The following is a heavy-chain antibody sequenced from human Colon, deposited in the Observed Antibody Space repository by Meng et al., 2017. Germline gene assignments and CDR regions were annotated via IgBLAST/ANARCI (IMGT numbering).Heavy chain of an antibody. CDR2: IYSSGNT. D-gene: IGHD2-2*01. Sequence: VQPLWALSPTRTVSVCSISRCTYYWSWIRQTPGKELEWLGRIYSSGNTNYNPSFKSRVTMSVDTSKNQFSLKLSSVTAADTAVYYCARNYVLPAVSGYFDLWGRGTLVTVSS. J-gene: IGHJ2*01. CDR3: ARNYVLPAVSGYFDL. V-gene: IGHV4-61*02. CDR1: VCSISRCTYY.